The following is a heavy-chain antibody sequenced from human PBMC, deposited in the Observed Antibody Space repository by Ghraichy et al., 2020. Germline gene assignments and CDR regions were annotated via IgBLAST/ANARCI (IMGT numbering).Heavy chain of an antibody. Sequence: GGSRLSCVASGFTFNAFGMHWVRQAPGKGLEWVAFIRYDGSNTYYGDSAKGRYTVSRDNSKNMLYLQINSLRPEDTAVYYCAKESCSTTNCLSYYYYAMDVWGQGTAVTVSS. J-gene: IGHJ6*02. CDR3: AKESCSTTNCLSYYYYAMDV. D-gene: IGHD2-2*01. CDR1: GFTFNAFG. CDR2: IRYDGSNT. V-gene: IGHV3-30*02.